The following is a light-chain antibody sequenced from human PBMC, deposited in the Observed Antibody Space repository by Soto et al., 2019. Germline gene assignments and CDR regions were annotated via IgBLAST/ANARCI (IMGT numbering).Light chain of an antibody. V-gene: IGLV1-47*01. CDR1: DSNIGRNV. CDR3: AAWDDSLRGHYV. CDR2: RSD. J-gene: IGLJ1*01. Sequence: QSVLTQPPSASGTPGQRVTISCSGSDSNIGRNVVYWYQQLPGTAPKLLVYRSDQRPSGVPDRFSGSKSDTSASLAISGLRPEDDADYYCAAWDDSLRGHYVFGTGNKVTVL.